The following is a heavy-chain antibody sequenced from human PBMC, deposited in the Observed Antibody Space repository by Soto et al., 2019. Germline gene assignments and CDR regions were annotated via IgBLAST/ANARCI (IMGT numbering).Heavy chain of an antibody. CDR1: GGTFSSYA. CDR2: IIPIFGTA. D-gene: IGHD3-22*01. J-gene: IGHJ4*02. CDR3: ARQLAYYYDSSGYYFYY. Sequence: QVQLVQSGAEVKKPGSSVKVSCKASGGTFSSYAISWVRQAPGQGLEWMGGIIPIFGTANYAQKFQARVTITGDESTSTAYMELSSLRSDDTAVYYCARQLAYYYDSSGYYFYYWGQGTLCTVS. V-gene: IGHV1-69*01.